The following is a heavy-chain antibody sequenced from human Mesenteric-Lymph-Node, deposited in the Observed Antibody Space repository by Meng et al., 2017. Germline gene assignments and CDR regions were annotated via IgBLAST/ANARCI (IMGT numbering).Heavy chain of an antibody. V-gene: IGHV4-30-4*01. Sequence: QVQLQESGPGMVNPSQTLSLPCTVPGGSISSGDYYWSWLRQPPGKGLEWIGYIYYSGSTSYNPSLKSRVTMSVDTSKNQFSLNLNSVTAVDTAVYYCARGGYYSFDYWGQGTLVTVSS. CDR3: ARGGYYSFDY. CDR2: IYYSGST. D-gene: IGHD5-18*01. J-gene: IGHJ4*02. CDR1: GGSISSGDYY.